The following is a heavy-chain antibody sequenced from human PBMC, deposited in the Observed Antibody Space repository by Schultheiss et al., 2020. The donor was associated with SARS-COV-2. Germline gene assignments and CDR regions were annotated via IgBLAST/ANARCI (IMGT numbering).Heavy chain of an antibody. J-gene: IGHJ6*02. CDR1: GGSISSSSYY. CDR3: SKGTVTTIFRPKGTGMRYEIDV. V-gene: IGHV4-39*07. CDR2: IYYSGST. Sequence: SETLSLTCTVSGGSISSSSYYWGWIRQPPGKGLEWIGSIYYSGSTYYNPSLKSRVTISVDKSKNQFSLQLSSVTAADTAVYYCSKGTVTTIFRPKGTGMRYEIDVWGQGTTVTVSS. D-gene: IGHD5-12*01.